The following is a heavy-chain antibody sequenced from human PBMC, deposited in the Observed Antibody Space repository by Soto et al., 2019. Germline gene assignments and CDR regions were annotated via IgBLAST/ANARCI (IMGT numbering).Heavy chain of an antibody. V-gene: IGHV4-59*01. D-gene: IGHD2-15*01. CDR1: GGSISSYY. Sequence: SETLSLTCTVSGGSISSYYWSWIRQPPGKGLEWIGYIYYSGSTNYNPSLKSRVTISVDTSKNQFSLKLSSVTAADTAVYYCAAGEWGYCSGGSCKDNWFDPWGQGTLVTVSS. CDR3: AAGEWGYCSGGSCKDNWFDP. J-gene: IGHJ5*02. CDR2: IYYSGST.